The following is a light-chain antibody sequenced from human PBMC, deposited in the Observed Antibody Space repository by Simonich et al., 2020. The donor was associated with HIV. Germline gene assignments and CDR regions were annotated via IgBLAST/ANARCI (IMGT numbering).Light chain of an antibody. CDR3: QQSYVTLLT. Sequence: DIQMTQSPSTLSASVGDRVTITCRASQSISRYLNWYQQKPGKAPNLLIYTASTLHSGVPSRFSGDGSGTDFTLTITSLQPEDFATYYCQQSYVTLLTFGGGTKVEIK. CDR1: QSISRY. J-gene: IGKJ4*01. CDR2: TAS. V-gene: IGKV1-39*01.